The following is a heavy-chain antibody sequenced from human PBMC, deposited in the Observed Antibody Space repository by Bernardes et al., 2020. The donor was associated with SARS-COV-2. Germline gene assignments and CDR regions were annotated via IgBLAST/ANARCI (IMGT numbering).Heavy chain of an antibody. V-gene: IGHV4-34*01. CDR2: INHSGST. D-gene: IGHD4-17*01. CDR3: ARGLNDYGFSGFDP. J-gene: IGHJ5*02. Sequence: SETLSLTCAVYGGSFSGYYWSWIRQPPGTGLEWIGEINHSGSTNYNPSLKSRVTISVDTSKNQSSLKLSSVTAADTAVYYCARGLNDYGFSGFDPWGQGTLVTVSS. CDR1: GGSFSGYY.